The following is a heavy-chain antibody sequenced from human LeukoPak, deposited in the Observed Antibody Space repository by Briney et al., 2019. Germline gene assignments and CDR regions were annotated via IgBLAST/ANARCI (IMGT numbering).Heavy chain of an antibody. Sequence: GGSLRLSCAASGFTFSSYWISWVRQAPGKGLEWVANIKEDGSVKYYLDSVKGRFTISRDNVKNSLYLQMNSLRAEDTAVYYCARDRGWLQFDYWGQGTLVTVS. CDR1: GFTFSSYW. D-gene: IGHD5-24*01. J-gene: IGHJ4*02. V-gene: IGHV3-7*01. CDR2: IKEDGSVK. CDR3: ARDRGWLQFDY.